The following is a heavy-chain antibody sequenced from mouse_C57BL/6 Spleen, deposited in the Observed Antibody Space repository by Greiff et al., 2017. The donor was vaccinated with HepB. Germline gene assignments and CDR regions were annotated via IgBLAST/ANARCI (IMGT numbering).Heavy chain of an antibody. D-gene: IGHD2-4*01. J-gene: IGHJ4*01. CDR3: AREITRYYAMDY. Sequence: VQLQQSGGGLVKPGGSLKLSCAASGFTFSDYGMHWVRQAPEKGLEWVAYISSGSSTIYYADTVKGRFTISRDNAKNTLFLQMTSLRSEDTAMYYCAREITRYYAMDYWGQGTSVTVSS. V-gene: IGHV5-17*01. CDR2: ISSGSSTI. CDR1: GFTFSDYG.